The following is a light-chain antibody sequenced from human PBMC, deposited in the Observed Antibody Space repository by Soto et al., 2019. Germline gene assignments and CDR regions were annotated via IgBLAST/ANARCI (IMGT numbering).Light chain of an antibody. CDR2: GAP. Sequence: EIVMTQSPATLSVSPGDRATLSCRASQSVSSNLAWYQRKPGQAPTLLIYGAPTRATGIPDRFSGSGSGRDFTLIINSQEPDDLAVYYSQQYGSSITFGQGTRWRL. V-gene: IGKV3-20*01. CDR1: QSVSSN. CDR3: QQYGSSIT. J-gene: IGKJ5*01.